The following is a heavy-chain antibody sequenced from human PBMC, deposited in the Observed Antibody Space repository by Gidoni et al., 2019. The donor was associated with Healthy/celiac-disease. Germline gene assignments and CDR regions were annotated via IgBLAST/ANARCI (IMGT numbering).Heavy chain of an antibody. D-gene: IGHD4-17*01. V-gene: IGHV3-30*18. CDR1: GFTFRSDG. Sequence: QVQLVESGGGVVQPGRSLRLSCAASGFTFRSDGRHWVRQAPGKGLEWVAVISYDGSNKYYADSVKGRFTISRDNSKNTLYLQMNSLRAEDTAVYYCAKNTGGDYVRSSFDPWGQGTLVTVSS. CDR3: AKNTGGDYVRSSFDP. J-gene: IGHJ5*02. CDR2: ISYDGSNK.